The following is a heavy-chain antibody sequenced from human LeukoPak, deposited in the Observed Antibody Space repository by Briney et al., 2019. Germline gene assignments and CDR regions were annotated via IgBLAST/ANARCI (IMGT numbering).Heavy chain of an antibody. CDR2: MNPNSGNT. V-gene: IGHV1-8*01. J-gene: IGHJ5*02. D-gene: IGHD3-3*01. CDR1: GYTFTSYD. Sequence: ASVNVSCKASGYTFTSYDINWVRQATGQGLKWMGWMNPNSGNTGYAQKFQGRVTMTRNTSISTAYMELSSLRPEDTAVYYCAALVRYDFWSGYYAGFDPWGQGTLVTVSS. CDR3: AALVRYDFWSGYYAGFDP.